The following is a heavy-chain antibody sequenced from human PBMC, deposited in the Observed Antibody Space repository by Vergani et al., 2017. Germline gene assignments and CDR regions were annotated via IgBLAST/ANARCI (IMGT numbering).Heavy chain of an antibody. D-gene: IGHD3-10*01. CDR3: ARGRGDNWYFDL. J-gene: IGHJ2*01. CDR1: GDSISSNNC. V-gene: IGHV4-4*03. CDR2: ICHTEDT. Sequence: QVQLQESGPGLVKPPGTLSLTCAVSGDSISSNNCWTWVRQPPGKGLEWIGEICHTEDTKYSPSPKSRGTVSVDESRYLFSLRLNSVTAADTAVYYCARGRGDNWYFDLWGRGTLVTVSS.